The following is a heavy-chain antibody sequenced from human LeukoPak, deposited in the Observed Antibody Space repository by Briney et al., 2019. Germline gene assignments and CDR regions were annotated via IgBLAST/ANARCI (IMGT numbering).Heavy chain of an antibody. J-gene: IGHJ4*02. CDR1: GGTFSSYA. V-gene: IGHV1-69*13. D-gene: IGHD6-19*01. CDR2: IIPIFGTA. CDR3: AREVAGRLYFDY. Sequence: SMKVSCKASGGTFSSYAISWVRQAPGQGLEWMGGIIPIFGTANYAQKFQGRVTITADESTSTAYMELSSLRSEDTAVYYCAREVAGRLYFDYWGQGTLVTVSS.